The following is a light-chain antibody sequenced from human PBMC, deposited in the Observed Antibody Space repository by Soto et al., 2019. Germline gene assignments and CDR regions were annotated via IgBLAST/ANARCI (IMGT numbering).Light chain of an antibody. CDR3: QQYGSSPFT. CDR2: GAS. V-gene: IGKV3-20*01. J-gene: IGKJ4*01. Sequence: EIVLTQSPGTQSLSPGERATLSCRASQSVINGYLAWYQQRPGQPPRLVIYGASRRATGIPDRFSGSGSGTDFTLSISRLEPADFAAYYCQQYGSSPFTFGGGTKVEIK. CDR1: QSVINGY.